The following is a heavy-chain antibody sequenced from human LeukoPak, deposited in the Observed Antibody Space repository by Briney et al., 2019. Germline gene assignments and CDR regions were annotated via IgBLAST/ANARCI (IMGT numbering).Heavy chain of an antibody. J-gene: IGHJ5*02. CDR2: INPSGSST. CDR1: GYGFTSHY. Sequence: GASVKVSCKASGYGFTSHYMHWVRQAPGQGLEWMGLINPSGSSTLYAQKFQGRVTVTRDMSTTTDYMELSSLRSEDTAVYYCARDNSVGDIAWWFDPWGQGTLVTVSS. D-gene: IGHD3-16*02. V-gene: IGHV1-46*01. CDR3: ARDNSVGDIAWWFDP.